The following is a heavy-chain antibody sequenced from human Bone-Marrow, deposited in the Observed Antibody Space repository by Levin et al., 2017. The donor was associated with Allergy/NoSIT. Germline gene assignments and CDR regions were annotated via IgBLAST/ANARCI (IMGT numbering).Heavy chain of an antibody. V-gene: IGHV3-21*01. D-gene: IGHD2-2*01. CDR1: GFTFSSYS. CDR3: ARVGLGDCSSTSCSHFDY. CDR2: ISSSSSYI. Sequence: PGGSLRLSCAASGFTFSSYSMNWVRQAPGKGLEWVSSISSSSSYIYYADSVKGRFTISRDNAKNSLYLQMNSLRAEDTAVYYCARVGLGDCSSTSCSHFDYWGQGTLVTVSS. J-gene: IGHJ4*02.